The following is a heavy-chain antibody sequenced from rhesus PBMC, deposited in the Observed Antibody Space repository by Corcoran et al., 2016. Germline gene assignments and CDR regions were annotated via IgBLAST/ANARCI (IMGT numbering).Heavy chain of an antibody. Sequence: QVQLQESGPGLVKPSETLSLTCIVSGGFLGYISFSNLVRHPPGKGLEWLGNIYGGVGSTFYNPSLKSRLTISKDTSKNQFFLKLNSVTAADTAFYFCAREHDVWGPGVLVTVSP. V-gene: IGHV4S7*01. CDR1: GGFLGYISF. CDR2: IYGGVGST. CDR3: AREHDV. J-gene: IGHJ5-1*01.